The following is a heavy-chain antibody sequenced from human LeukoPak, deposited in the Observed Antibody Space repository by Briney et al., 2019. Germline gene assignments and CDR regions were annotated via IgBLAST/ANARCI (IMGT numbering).Heavy chain of an antibody. J-gene: IGHJ3*02. Sequence: PSETLSLTCAVSGYSISSGYYWGWIRQPPGKGLEWIGSIYHSGSTYYNPSLKSRVTISVDTSKNQFSLKLSSVTAADTAVYYCARASPDCSSTSCYTGGAFDIWGQETMVTVSS. CDR3: ARASPDCSSTSCYTGGAFDI. V-gene: IGHV4-38-2*01. CDR2: IYHSGST. CDR1: GYSISSGYY. D-gene: IGHD2-2*02.